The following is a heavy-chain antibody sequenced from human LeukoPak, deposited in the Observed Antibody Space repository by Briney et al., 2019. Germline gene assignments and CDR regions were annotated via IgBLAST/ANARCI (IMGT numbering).Heavy chain of an antibody. J-gene: IGHJ6*02. CDR1: GGSFSGYY. Sequence: SETLSLTCAVYGGSFSGYYWSWIRQPPGKGLEWIGYIYYSVSTNYNPSLKSRVTISVDTSKNQFSLKLSSVTAADTAVYYCARHGGLEALWFGKNYYYGMDVWGQGTTVTVSS. CDR2: IYYSVST. D-gene: IGHD3-10*01. V-gene: IGHV4-59*08. CDR3: ARHGGLEALWFGKNYYYGMDV.